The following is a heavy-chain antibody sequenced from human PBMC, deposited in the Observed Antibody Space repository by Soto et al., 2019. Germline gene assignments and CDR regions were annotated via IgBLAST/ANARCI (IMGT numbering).Heavy chain of an antibody. V-gene: IGHV4-59*01. Sequence: SETLSLTCTVSGGSISSYYWSWIRQPPGKGLEWIGYIYYSGSTNYNPSLKSRVTISVDTSKNQFSLKLGSVTAADTAVYYCARGYYVSVITIFGVVYDYWGQGTLVTVSS. D-gene: IGHD3-3*01. CDR3: ARGYYVSVITIFGVVYDY. J-gene: IGHJ4*02. CDR1: GGSISSYY. CDR2: IYYSGST.